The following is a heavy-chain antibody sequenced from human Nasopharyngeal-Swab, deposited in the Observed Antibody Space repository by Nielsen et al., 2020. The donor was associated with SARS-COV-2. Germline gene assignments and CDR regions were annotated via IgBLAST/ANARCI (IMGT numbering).Heavy chain of an antibody. CDR1: GFTFISYA. Sequence: GGSLRLSCSASGFTFISYAMHWVRQAPGKGLEYVSAISSNGGSTYYADSVKGRFTISRDNSKNTLYLQMSSLRAEDTVVYYCVKEGRFGELNYWGQGTLVTVSS. CDR3: VKEGRFGELNY. D-gene: IGHD3-10*01. J-gene: IGHJ4*02. CDR2: ISSNGGST. V-gene: IGHV3-64D*06.